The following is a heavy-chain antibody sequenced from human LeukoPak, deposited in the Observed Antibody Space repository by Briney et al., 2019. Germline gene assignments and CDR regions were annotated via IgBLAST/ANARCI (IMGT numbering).Heavy chain of an antibody. Sequence: GASVTVSCKASGDTFTSYGISWVRQAPGQGLAWMGWISAYNGNTNYAQQFQGRVNMTTDTSTSTAYMELRSLRSDDTAVYYCARSSGWYAHYFNYWGQGTLVTVSS. CDR1: GDTFTSYG. D-gene: IGHD6-19*01. J-gene: IGHJ4*02. CDR2: ISAYNGNT. CDR3: ARSSGWYAHYFNY. V-gene: IGHV1-18*01.